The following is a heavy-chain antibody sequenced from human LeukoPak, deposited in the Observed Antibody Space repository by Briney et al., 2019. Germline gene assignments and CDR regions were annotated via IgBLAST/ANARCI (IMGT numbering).Heavy chain of an antibody. D-gene: IGHD4-17*01. J-gene: IGHJ6*02. CDR2: ISGSGGST. CDR1: GFAFSSYA. Sequence: GGSLRLSCAASGFAFSSYAMTWVRQAPGKGLEWVSAISGSGGSTYYADSVKGRFTISRDNSKNTLYLQMNSLRAEDTAVYYCARELRRDYYYYGMDVWGQGTTVTVSS. V-gene: IGHV3-23*01. CDR3: ARELRRDYYYYGMDV.